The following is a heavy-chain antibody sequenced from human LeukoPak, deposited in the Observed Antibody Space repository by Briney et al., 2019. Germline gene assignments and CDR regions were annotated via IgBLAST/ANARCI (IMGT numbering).Heavy chain of an antibody. Sequence: SETLSLTCTVSGGSISSGGYYWSWIRQHPGKGLEWIGYIYYSGSTYYNPSLKSRVTISVDTSKNQFSLKLSSVTAADTAVYYCARAPITERPRGNDAFDIWGQGTMVTVSS. CDR1: GGSISSGGYY. CDR2: IYYSGST. CDR3: ARAPITERPRGNDAFDI. J-gene: IGHJ3*02. D-gene: IGHD3-3*01. V-gene: IGHV4-31*03.